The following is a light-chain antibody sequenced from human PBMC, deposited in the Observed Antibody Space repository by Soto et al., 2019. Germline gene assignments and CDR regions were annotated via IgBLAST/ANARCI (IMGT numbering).Light chain of an antibody. CDR3: QQLMSYPIT. J-gene: IGKJ5*01. CDR1: QSISSY. Sequence: DIQMTQSPSSMSASVGDRVTITCRASQSISSYLNWYQQKPGKDPKLLIYAASSLQSGVPSRFSGSGSGTDFTLTISSLQTEDFATYYCQQLMSYPITFGQGTRLEIK. V-gene: IGKV1-39*01. CDR2: AAS.